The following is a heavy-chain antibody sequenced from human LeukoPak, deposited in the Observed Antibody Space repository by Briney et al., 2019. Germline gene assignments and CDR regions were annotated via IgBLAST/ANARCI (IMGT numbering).Heavy chain of an antibody. J-gene: IGHJ3*02. V-gene: IGHV2-5*01. CDR1: GFSLSTSGVG. CDR3: AHRVLCTKGVCYRDAFDI. CDR2: IYWNDDK. D-gene: IGHD2-8*01. Sequence: SGPTLVKPTQTLTLTCTFSGFSLSTSGVGVGWIRQPPGKALEWLALIYWNDDKRYSPSLKSRLTITKDTSKNQVVLTMTNMDPVDTATYYCAHRVLCTKGVCYRDAFDIWGQGTMVTVSS.